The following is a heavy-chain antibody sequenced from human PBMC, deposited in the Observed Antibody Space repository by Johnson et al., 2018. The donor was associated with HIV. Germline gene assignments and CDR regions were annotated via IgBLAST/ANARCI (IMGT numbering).Heavy chain of an antibody. Sequence: VQLVESGGGLVQPGGSLRLSCAASGFTFSSYWMHWVRQAPGKGLVWVSRINSDGSSTSYADSVKGRFTISRDNAKNTLYLQMNSLRAEDTAVYYCAKRGSGWPSDAFDIWGQGTMVTVSS. CDR3: AKRGSGWPSDAFDI. D-gene: IGHD6-19*01. J-gene: IGHJ3*02. CDR2: INSDGSST. V-gene: IGHV3-74*02. CDR1: GFTFSSYW.